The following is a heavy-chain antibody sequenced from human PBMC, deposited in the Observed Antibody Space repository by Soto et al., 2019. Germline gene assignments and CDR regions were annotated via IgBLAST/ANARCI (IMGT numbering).Heavy chain of an antibody. D-gene: IGHD3-10*01. Sequence: QPGGSLRLSCAASGFTFSSYAMHWVRQAPGKGLEWVAVISYDGTNEYYTDSGSVKGRFSISRDNSKSTLYLQVNSLRSDDTAVYYCARGISYYGSGSYSPPFDSWGQGTLVTVSS. CDR3: ARGISYYGSGSYSPPFDS. CDR2: ISYDGTNE. J-gene: IGHJ4*02. CDR1: GFTFSSYA. V-gene: IGHV3-30-3*01.